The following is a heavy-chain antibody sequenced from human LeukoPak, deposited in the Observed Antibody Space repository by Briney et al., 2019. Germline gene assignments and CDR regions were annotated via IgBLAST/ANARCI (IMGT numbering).Heavy chain of an antibody. CDR1: GYTFTGYY. CDR2: ISPTSGGT. J-gene: IGHJ6*03. V-gene: IGHV1-2*02. CDR3: AKDRYGDYEAPFHYYMDA. Sequence: ASVKVSCKASGYTFTGYYMHWVRQAPGQGLEWMGWISPTSGGTNYAQKFQGRVTITRDTSIDTAYMQLSRLRSDDTAVYYCAKDRYGDYEAPFHYYMDAWGRGTTVTVSS. D-gene: IGHD5-12*01.